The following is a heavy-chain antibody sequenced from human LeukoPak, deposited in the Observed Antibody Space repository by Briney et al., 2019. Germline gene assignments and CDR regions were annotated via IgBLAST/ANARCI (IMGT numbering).Heavy chain of an antibody. D-gene: IGHD3-10*01. Sequence: SETLSLTCTVSGYSISSGYYWGWIRQPPGKGLEWIGRIYHSGSTYYNPSLKSRVTISVDTSKNQFSLKLSSVTAADTAVYYCARHYGSGSYLVWGYYYYYMDVWGKGTTVTVSS. V-gene: IGHV4-38-2*02. CDR3: ARHYGSGSYLVWGYYYYYMDV. J-gene: IGHJ6*03. CDR1: GYSISSGYY. CDR2: IYHSGST.